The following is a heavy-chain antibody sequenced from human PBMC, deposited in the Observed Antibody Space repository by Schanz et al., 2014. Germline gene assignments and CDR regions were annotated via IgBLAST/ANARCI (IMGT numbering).Heavy chain of an antibody. CDR2: FIPILDVG. Sequence: QVQLVQSGAEVKKPGASVKVSCKASGYTFTSYGISWVRQAPGQGLEWVGRFIPILDVGNYAQQFQGRVTITADRSTSTAYMELSSLRSEDTAVYYCAKCIGRYGRCAFDIGGQGTMVTVAS. CDR1: GYTFTSYG. D-gene: IGHD6-19*01. J-gene: IGHJ3*02. V-gene: IGHV1-69*04. CDR3: AKCIGRYGRCAFDI.